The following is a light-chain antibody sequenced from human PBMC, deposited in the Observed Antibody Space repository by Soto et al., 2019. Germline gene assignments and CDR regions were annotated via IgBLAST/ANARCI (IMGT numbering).Light chain of an antibody. CDR1: QSISSW. V-gene: IGKV1-5*01. CDR3: QQYNYYRT. J-gene: IGKJ1*01. Sequence: DIQMTQSPSTLSASVGDRVAITCRASQSISSWLAWYRQKPGKAPKLLIYDASILESGVPSRFSGSGSGTEFTLTISSLQPDDFATYYCQQYNYYRTFGQGTKGDIK. CDR2: DAS.